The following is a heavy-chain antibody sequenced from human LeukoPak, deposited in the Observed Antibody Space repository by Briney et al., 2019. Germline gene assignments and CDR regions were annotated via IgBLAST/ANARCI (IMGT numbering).Heavy chain of an antibody. V-gene: IGHV3-21*01. CDR1: GFTLSTYN. J-gene: IGHJ4*02. D-gene: IGHD1-7*01. Sequence: PGGSLRLSCAASGFTLSTYNMKWVRQAPRKGLEWVSSISTSSSYIYYADSVKGRFTISRDNARNSLNLQMNSLRAEDTAVYYCARDRDWNSGFDYWGQGTLVTVSS. CDR2: ISTSSSYI. CDR3: ARDRDWNSGFDY.